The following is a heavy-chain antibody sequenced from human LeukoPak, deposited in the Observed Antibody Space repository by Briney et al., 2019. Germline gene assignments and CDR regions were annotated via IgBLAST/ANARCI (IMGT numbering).Heavy chain of an antibody. Sequence: GGSLRLSCAASGFTFDDYAMHWVRQAPGKGLEWVSGISWNSGSIGYADSAKGRFTISRDNAKNSLYLQMNSLRAEDTALYYCAKDIRYSYGSGAAFDIWGQGTMVTVSS. V-gene: IGHV3-9*01. CDR1: GFTFDDYA. CDR3: AKDIRYSYGSGAAFDI. D-gene: IGHD5-18*01. J-gene: IGHJ3*02. CDR2: ISWNSGSI.